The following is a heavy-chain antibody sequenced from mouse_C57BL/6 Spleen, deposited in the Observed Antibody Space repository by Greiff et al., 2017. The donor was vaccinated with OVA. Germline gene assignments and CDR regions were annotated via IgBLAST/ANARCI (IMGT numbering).Heavy chain of an antibody. CDR2: IYPGSGST. Sequence: QVQLQQPGAELVKPGASVKMSCKASGYTFTSYWITWVKQRPGQGLEWIGDIYPGSGSTNYNEKFKSKATLTVDTSSSTAYMQLSSLTSEDSAVYYCARFGAYYSNGFAYWGQGTLVTVSA. CDR3: ARFGAYYSNGFAY. V-gene: IGHV1-55*01. CDR1: GYTFTSYW. J-gene: IGHJ3*01. D-gene: IGHD2-5*01.